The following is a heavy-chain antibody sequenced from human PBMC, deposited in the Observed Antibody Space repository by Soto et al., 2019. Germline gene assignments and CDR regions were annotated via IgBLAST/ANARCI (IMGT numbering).Heavy chain of an antibody. J-gene: IGHJ6*02. CDR1: GFTFSSYA. CDR3: ASFPSYAWYSRSGVKGDYYYGMEV. D-gene: IGHD6-13*01. Sequence: GGSLRLSCAASGFTFSSYAMHWVRQAPGKGLEWVAVISYDGSNKYYADSVKGRFTISRDNSKNTLYLQMNSLRAEDTAVYYCASFPSYAWYSRSGVKGDYYYGMEVWGQGTT. CDR2: ISYDGSNK. V-gene: IGHV3-30-3*01.